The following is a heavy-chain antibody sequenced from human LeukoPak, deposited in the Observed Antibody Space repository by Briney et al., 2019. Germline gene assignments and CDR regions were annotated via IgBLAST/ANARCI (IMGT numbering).Heavy chain of an antibody. D-gene: IGHD3-16*02. CDR3: ASTRYDDYVWGSYRHEAFDY. CDR1: GGSISSYY. CDR2: IYYSGST. Sequence: SETLSLTCTVSGGSISSYYRSWIRQPPGKGLEWIGYIYYSGSTNYNPSLKSRVAISVDTSKNQFSLKLSSVTAADTAVYYCASTRYDDYVWGSYRHEAFDYWGQGTLVTVSS. V-gene: IGHV4-59*01. J-gene: IGHJ4*02.